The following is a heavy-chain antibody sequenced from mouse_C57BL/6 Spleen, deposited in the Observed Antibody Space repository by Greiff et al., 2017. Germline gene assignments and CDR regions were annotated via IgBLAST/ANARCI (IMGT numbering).Heavy chain of an antibody. V-gene: IGHV1-64*01. CDR1: GYTFTSYW. CDR3: ARGDDGYYLAWFAY. CDR2: IHPNSGST. D-gene: IGHD2-3*01. Sequence: QVQLQQPGAELVKPGASVKLSCKASGYTFTSYWMHWVKQRPGQGLEWIGMIHPNSGSTNYNEKFKSKATLTVDKSSSTAYMQLSSLTSEDSAVYYCARGDDGYYLAWFAYWGQGTLVTVSA. J-gene: IGHJ3*01.